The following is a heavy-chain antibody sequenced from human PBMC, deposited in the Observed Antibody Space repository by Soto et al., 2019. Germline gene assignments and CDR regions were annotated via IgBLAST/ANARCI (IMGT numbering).Heavy chain of an antibody. CDR1: GFTFSSYS. J-gene: IGHJ3*02. D-gene: IGHD2-21*02. Sequence: GGSLRLSCAASGFTFSSYSMNWVRQAPGKGLEWVSYISSSSSTIYYADSVKGRFTISRDNAKNSLYLQMNSLRAEDTAVYYCARVLVTVDFDYILAFDIWGQGTMVTVSS. CDR3: ARVLVTVDFDYILAFDI. V-gene: IGHV3-48*01. CDR2: ISSSSSTI.